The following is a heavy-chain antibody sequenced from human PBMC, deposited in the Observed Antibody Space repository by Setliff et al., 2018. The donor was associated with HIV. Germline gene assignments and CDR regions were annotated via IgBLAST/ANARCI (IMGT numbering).Heavy chain of an antibody. V-gene: IGHV3-30*14. CDR1: GFSFSNYA. CDR3: VRVYDAVVLAGRL. D-gene: IGHD2-2*01. J-gene: IGHJ4*02. Sequence: PGGSLRLSCEVSGFSFSNYAMGWVRQAPGKGLEWVAVVSYGGTNTYYADSVKGRFIISRDNSKNMLHLQMNSLRAEDTAVYYCVRVYDAVVLAGRLWGQGTLVTVSS. CDR2: VSYGGTNT.